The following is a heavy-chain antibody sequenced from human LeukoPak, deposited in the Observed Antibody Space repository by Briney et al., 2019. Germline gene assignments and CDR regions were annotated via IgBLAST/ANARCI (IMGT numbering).Heavy chain of an antibody. J-gene: IGHJ4*02. D-gene: IGHD4-17*01. Sequence: SETLSLTCAVSGGSISSSSYYWGWIRQPPGKGLEWIGSIYYSGSTYYNPSLKSRVTISVDTSKNQFSLKLRSVTAADTAVYYCARGPTTVTRAFDYWGQGILVTVSS. CDR1: GGSISSSSYY. V-gene: IGHV4-39*07. CDR2: IYYSGST. CDR3: ARGPTTVTRAFDY.